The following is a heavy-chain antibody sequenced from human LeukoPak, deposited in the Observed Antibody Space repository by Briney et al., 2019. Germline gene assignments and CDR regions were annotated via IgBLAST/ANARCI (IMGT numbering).Heavy chain of an antibody. CDR3: ARSYDSSGYYFF. J-gene: IGHJ4*02. V-gene: IGHV4-38-2*02. D-gene: IGHD3-22*01. CDR1: GYSISSGYY. Sequence: PSETLSLTCTVSGYSISSGYYWGWIRQPPGKGLEWIGSIFHSGSTYYNSSLKSRVTISADTSKKQFSLKLSSVTAADTAMYYCARSYDSSGYYFFWGQGTLVTVSS. CDR2: IFHSGST.